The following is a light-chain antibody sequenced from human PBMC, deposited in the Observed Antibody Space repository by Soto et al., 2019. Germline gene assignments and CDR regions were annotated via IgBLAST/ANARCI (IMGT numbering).Light chain of an antibody. CDR1: QSVSSSY. J-gene: IGKJ4*01. V-gene: IGKV3D-20*02. CDR3: QQRSNWPLT. CDR2: DAS. Sequence: IVLTQSQGTLSLSPGERATLSCRASQSVSSSYLAWYQQKPGQAPRLLIYDASNRATGIPARFSVSGSGTDFTLTISNLETEDFAVYDGQQRSNWPLTFGGGTKVDIK.